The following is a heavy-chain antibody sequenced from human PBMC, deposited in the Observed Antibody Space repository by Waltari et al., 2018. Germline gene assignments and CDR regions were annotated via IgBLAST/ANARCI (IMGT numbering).Heavy chain of an antibody. J-gene: IGHJ5*02. D-gene: IGHD3-10*01. Sequence: QVQLQESGPGLVKPSETLSLTCTASGGPISSYYWTWIRPPPGKGQEWLGYIYSSGRTNYNPALKSRATISVDTSKNQFSLKLSSVTAADMTVYYCARAPPMVRGDNWFDPWGQGTLVTVSS. CDR3: ARAPPMVRGDNWFDP. CDR1: GGPISSYY. CDR2: IYSSGRT. V-gene: IGHV4-59*01.